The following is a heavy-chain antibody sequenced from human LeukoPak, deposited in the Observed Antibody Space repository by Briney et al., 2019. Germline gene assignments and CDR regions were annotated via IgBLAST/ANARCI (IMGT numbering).Heavy chain of an antibody. V-gene: IGHV4-38-2*02. Sequence: SETLSLTCSVSGYSISSGYYWGWIRQPPGKGLEWIGSIYHSGSTYYNPSLKSRVTISVDTSKNQFSLKLNSVTAADTAVYYCARGDVRPYNWFDPWGQGTLVTVSS. J-gene: IGHJ5*02. CDR1: GYSISSGYY. CDR2: IYHSGST. D-gene: IGHD3-10*01. CDR3: ARGDVRPYNWFDP.